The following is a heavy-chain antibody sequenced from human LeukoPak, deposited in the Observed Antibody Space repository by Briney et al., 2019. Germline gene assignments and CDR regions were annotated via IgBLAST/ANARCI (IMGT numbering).Heavy chain of an antibody. J-gene: IGHJ4*02. CDR3: ARVDYDVSTGYQNYFEF. V-gene: IGHV3-21*01. Sequence: GGSLRLSCAASGFTFSSYSMNWVRQAPGKGLEWVSSISSSSAYINYADSVKGRFTISRDNAKNSLYLQMNSLRAEDTAVYYCARVDYDVSTGYQNYFEFWGQGTQVTVSS. CDR1: GFTFSSYS. CDR2: ISSSSAYI. D-gene: IGHD3-9*01.